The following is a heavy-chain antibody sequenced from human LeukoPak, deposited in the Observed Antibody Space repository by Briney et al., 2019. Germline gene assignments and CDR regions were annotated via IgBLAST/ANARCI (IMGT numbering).Heavy chain of an antibody. CDR3: ARLSAVAVVAATPRYYYGMDV. CDR1: GYSFTSYW. V-gene: IGHV5-10-1*01. Sequence: GESLKISCKGSGYSFTSYWISWVRQMPGKGLEWVGRIDPSDSYTNYSPSFQGHVTISADKSISTAYLQWSSLKASDTAMYYCARLSAVAVVAATPRYYYGMDVWGKGTTVTVSS. J-gene: IGHJ6*04. D-gene: IGHD2-15*01. CDR2: IDPSDSYT.